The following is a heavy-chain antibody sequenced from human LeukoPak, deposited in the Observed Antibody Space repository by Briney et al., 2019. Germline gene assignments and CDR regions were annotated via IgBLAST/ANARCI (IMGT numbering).Heavy chain of an antibody. CDR2: IYYSGST. Sequence: SETLSLTCTVSGGSISSSSYFWGWIRQPPGKGLEWIGSIYYSGSTYYNPSLKSRVTISVDTSKNQFSLKLTSVTASDTAVCYCARHRFGGFYYFDYWGQGTLVTVSS. CDR3: ARHRFGGFYYFDY. V-gene: IGHV4-39*01. J-gene: IGHJ4*02. CDR1: GGSISSSSYF. D-gene: IGHD3-10*01.